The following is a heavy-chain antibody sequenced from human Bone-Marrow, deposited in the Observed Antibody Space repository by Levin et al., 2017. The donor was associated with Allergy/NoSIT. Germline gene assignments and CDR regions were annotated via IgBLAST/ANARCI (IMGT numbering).Heavy chain of an antibody. CDR1: GGSFSGSY. V-gene: IGHV4-34*01. CDR2: INHSGST. D-gene: IGHD2-2*01. J-gene: IGHJ4*02. CDR3: ARVGCSSTSCYFDY. Sequence: SQTLSLTCAVYGGSFSGSYWSWIRQPPGKGLEWIGEINHSGSTNYNPSLTSRVTISVDTSKNQFSLKLSSVTAADTAVYYCARVGCSSTSCYFDYWGQGTLVTVSS.